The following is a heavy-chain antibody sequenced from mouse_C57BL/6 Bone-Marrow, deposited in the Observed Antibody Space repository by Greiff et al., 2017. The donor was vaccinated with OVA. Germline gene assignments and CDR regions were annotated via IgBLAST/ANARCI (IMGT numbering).Heavy chain of an antibody. V-gene: IGHV2-9*01. CDR2: IWGGGST. CDR3: ANYYGSSYWYYFDY. CDR1: GFSFTSYG. D-gene: IGHD1-1*01. J-gene: IGHJ2*01. Sequence: VQRVESGPGLVAPSQSLSITCTVSGFSFTSYGVDWVRQPPGKGLEWLGVIWGGGSTNYNSALMSRLSISKDNSKSQVFLKMNSLQTDDTAMYYCANYYGSSYWYYFDYWGQGTTLTVSS.